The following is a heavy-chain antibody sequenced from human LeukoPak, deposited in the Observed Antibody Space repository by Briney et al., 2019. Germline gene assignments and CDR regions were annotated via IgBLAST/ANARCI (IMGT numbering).Heavy chain of an antibody. V-gene: IGHV4-39*07. Sequence: PSETLSLTCTVSGGSISSSSYYWGWIRQPPEKGLEWIGSIYYSGSTYYNPSLKSRVTISVDTSKNQFSLKLSSVTAADTAVYYCARIHEATLYAFDIWGQGTMVTVSS. CDR1: GGSISSSSYY. J-gene: IGHJ3*02. D-gene: IGHD5-12*01. CDR2: IYYSGST. CDR3: ARIHEATLYAFDI.